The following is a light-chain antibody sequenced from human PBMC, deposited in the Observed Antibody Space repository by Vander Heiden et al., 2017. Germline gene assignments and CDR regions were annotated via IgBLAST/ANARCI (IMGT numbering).Light chain of an antibody. Sequence: QSVLTQPPSASGTPGQRVTISCSGSSSNIGSNTVNWYQQLPGTAPKLLIFINKQRPSGVPDRFSGSKSGTSASLAISGLQSEDEADYYCAAWDDSLNGPDVVFGGGTKLTVL. CDR2: INK. V-gene: IGLV1-44*01. CDR3: AAWDDSLNGPDVV. J-gene: IGLJ2*01. CDR1: SSNIGSNT.